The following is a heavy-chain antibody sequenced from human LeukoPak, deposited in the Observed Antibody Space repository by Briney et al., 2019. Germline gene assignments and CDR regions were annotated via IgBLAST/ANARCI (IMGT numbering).Heavy chain of an antibody. CDR2: INPNSGGT. V-gene: IGHV1-2*02. CDR1: GYTFTGHY. Sequence: GASVKVSCKASGYTFTGHYMHWVRQAPGQGLEWMGWINPNSGGTNYAQKFQGRVTMTRDTSISTAYMELSRLRSDDTAVYYCASIQLWGTERDYFDYWGQGTLVTVSS. J-gene: IGHJ4*02. D-gene: IGHD3-16*01. CDR3: ASIQLWGTERDYFDY.